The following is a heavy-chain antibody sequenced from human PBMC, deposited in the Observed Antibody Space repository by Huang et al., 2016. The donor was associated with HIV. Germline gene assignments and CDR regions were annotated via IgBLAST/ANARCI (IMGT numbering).Heavy chain of an antibody. D-gene: IGHD3-10*01. V-gene: IGHV3-21*01. CDR3: VRENYGSGSTLHWFDP. CDR2: ITASSSFK. J-gene: IGHJ5*02. Sequence: DVQLVESGGGLVKPGGSLRLSCAASGFSFDSFARHWVRQAPGKGLEGGASITASSSFKDDAVSLTGRFTVSRDNAKNSLYLQMNSLRPEDTAVYYCVRENYGSGSTLHWFDPWGQGTLVTVSS. CDR1: GFSFDSFA.